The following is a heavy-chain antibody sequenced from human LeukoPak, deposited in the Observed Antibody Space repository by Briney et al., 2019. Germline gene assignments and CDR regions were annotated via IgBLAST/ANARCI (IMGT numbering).Heavy chain of an antibody. CDR1: GFTFSSYA. CDR3: AKDAVTIFGVVPSYYYMDV. CDR2: ISGSGGST. V-gene: IGHV3-23*01. J-gene: IGHJ6*03. D-gene: IGHD3-3*01. Sequence: GGSLRLSCAASGFTFSSYAMSWVRQPPGEGLEWVSAISGSGGSTYYADSVKGRFTISRDNSKNTLYLQMNTLRAEDTAVYYCAKDAVTIFGVVPSYYYMDVWGKGTTVTVS.